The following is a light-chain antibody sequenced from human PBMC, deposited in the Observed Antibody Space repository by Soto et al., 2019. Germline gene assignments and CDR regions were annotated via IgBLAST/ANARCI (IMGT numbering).Light chain of an antibody. CDR3: VQYFDYGFS. V-gene: IGKV1-5*03. CDR1: QGIGTS. Sequence: DIQMTQSPSTLSASVGDRVSITCRASQGIGTSLAWYQQKPGKAPNILIHQAFSLESGVPSRFSGSASGAAFTLAISSLQPEDFATYYCVQYFDYGFSFGGRTKVEIK. CDR2: QAF. J-gene: IGKJ4*01.